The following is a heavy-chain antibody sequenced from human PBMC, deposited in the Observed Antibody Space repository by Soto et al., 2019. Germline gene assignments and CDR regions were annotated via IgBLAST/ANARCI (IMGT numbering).Heavy chain of an antibody. CDR1: GFIVSSNY. V-gene: IGHV3-66*01. CDR3: AKAGETKFDP. D-gene: IGHD3-10*01. J-gene: IGHJ5*02. CDR2: IDSGGST. Sequence: EVQLVESGGGLVQPGGSLRLSCAASGFIVSSNYMSWVRQAPGKGLEWVSLIDSGGSTYYADSVKGRFTISRDNSKNTLYLQMNSLRAEDTAVYYCAKAGETKFDPWGQGTLVTVSS.